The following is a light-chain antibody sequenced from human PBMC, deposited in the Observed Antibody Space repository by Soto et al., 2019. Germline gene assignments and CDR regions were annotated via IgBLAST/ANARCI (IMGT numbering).Light chain of an antibody. Sequence: EIVLTQSPGTLSLSPAERATLSCSASQSVSSSYLAWYQQKPGQAPKLLIYGASSRATGIPDRFSGSGSGTDFTLTISRLEPEDFAVYYCQQYGSSPWTFGQGTKVDIK. CDR1: QSVSSSY. CDR2: GAS. J-gene: IGKJ1*01. CDR3: QQYGSSPWT. V-gene: IGKV3-20*01.